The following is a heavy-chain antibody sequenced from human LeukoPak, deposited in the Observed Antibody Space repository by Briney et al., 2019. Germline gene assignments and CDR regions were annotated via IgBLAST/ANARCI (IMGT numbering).Heavy chain of an antibody. CDR2: MNPNSGNT. CDR1: GYTFTSYD. Sequence: ASVKVSCKASGYTFTSYDINWVRQATGQGLEWMGWMNPNSGNTGYAQKFQGRVTMTRNTSISTAYMELSSLRSEDTAVYYCARDNRQYYYDSSGYSAYFDYWGQGTLVTVSS. J-gene: IGHJ4*02. CDR3: ARDNRQYYYDSSGYSAYFDY. D-gene: IGHD3-22*01. V-gene: IGHV1-8*01.